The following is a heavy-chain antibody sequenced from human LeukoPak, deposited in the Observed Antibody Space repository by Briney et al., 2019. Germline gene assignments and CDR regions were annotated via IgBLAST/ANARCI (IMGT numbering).Heavy chain of an antibody. V-gene: IGHV3-74*01. CDR3: ARDPGQQSFDFYDY. J-gene: IGHJ4*02. Sequence: GGSLRLSCAASGFTFSSYWMHWVRQAPGKGLVWVSRINSDGSSTSYADSVKGRFTISRDNAKNTLYLQMSSLRAEDTAVYYCARDPGQQSFDFYDYWGQGTLVTVSS. CDR2: INSDGSST. D-gene: IGHD3-16*01. CDR1: GFTFSSYW.